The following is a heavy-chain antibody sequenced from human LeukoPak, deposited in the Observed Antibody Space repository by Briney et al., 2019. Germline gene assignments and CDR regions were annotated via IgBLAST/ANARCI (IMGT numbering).Heavy chain of an antibody. CDR1: GGSISSGDYY. CDR2: IYYSGST. Sequence: PSETLSLTCTVSGGSISSGDYYWSWIRQPPGKGLEWIGYIYYSGSTYYNPSLKSRVTISVDTSKNQFSLKLSSVTAADTAMYYCARRRRIAGVGTDALDIWGQGTMVTVSS. CDR3: ARRRRIAGVGTDALDI. V-gene: IGHV4-30-4*01. J-gene: IGHJ3*02. D-gene: IGHD6-13*01.